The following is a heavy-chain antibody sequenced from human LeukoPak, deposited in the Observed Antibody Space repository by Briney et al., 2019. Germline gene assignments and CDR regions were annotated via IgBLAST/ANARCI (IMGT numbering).Heavy chain of an antibody. CDR2: IYTSGST. D-gene: IGHD3-10*01. V-gene: IGHV4-4*07. CDR3: TRGRGI. Sequence: PSETLSLTCTVSGASISSYYWYWIRQPAGKGLEWIGHIYTSGSTNYNPSLKSRVTMSVDTSKNQFSLKLSSVTATDTAVYYCTRGRGIWGQGTLVTVSS. CDR1: GASISSYY. J-gene: IGHJ4*02.